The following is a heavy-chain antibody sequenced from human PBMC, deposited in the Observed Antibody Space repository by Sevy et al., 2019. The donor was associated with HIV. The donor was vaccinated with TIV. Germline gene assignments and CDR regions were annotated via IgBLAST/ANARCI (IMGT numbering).Heavy chain of an antibody. J-gene: IGHJ4*01. D-gene: IGHD6-19*01. V-gene: IGHV4-39*02. CDR2: IYYTGST. CDR3: AREAVALDY. CDR1: GDSISSNNFY. Sequence: SETLSLTCTVSGDSISSNNFYWGWVRQPPEKGLEWIGSIYYTGSTYYNPSLKRRVTISVDTSKNQFSLKLTSVTAADTAVYYCAREAVALDYWGQGTLVTVSS.